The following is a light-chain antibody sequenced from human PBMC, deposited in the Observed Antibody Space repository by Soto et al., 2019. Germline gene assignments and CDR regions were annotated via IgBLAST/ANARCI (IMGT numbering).Light chain of an antibody. CDR3: SSKTSRRTRVV. V-gene: IGLV2-14*01. J-gene: IGLJ1*01. CDR1: SSDVGGYNY. CDR2: EVN. Sequence: QSVLTQPASMSGTPGQSITIPGTGNSSDVGGYNYVSWYQQHPGNDPRLMIYEVNNRPPGVPNRFSGSKSGNTASLTISALQAEAVADYYCSSKTSRRTRVVVGTGTNVTVL.